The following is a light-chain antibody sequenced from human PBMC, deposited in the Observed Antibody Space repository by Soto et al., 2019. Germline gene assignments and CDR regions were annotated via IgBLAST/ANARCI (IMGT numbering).Light chain of an antibody. CDR1: QSVSSSY. J-gene: IGKJ4*01. CDR2: GAS. Sequence: EIVLTQSPGTLTLSPGERGTLSCRASQSVSSSYLAWYQQKPGQAPRLLIYGASSRATGTPDRFSGSGFGTQFTLTISRLEPEDFAVYYCQQYGSSPLTFGGGSKVDIK. V-gene: IGKV3-20*01. CDR3: QQYGSSPLT.